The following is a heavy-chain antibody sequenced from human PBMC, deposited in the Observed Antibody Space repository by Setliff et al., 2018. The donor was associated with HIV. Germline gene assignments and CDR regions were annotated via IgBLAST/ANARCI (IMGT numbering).Heavy chain of an antibody. CDR3: ARRGNCSSTTCYYDY. CDR1: GFTFSSYF. D-gene: IGHD2-2*01. Sequence: PGGSLRLSCAASGFTFSSYFMHWVRQAPGKGLEYVSAISSNGGSTYYADSVKGRFTISRDNSKNTLYLQMGSLRAEDMAVYYCARRGNCSSTTCYYDYWGQGTLVTVSS. J-gene: IGHJ4*02. CDR2: ISSNGGST. V-gene: IGHV3-64*02.